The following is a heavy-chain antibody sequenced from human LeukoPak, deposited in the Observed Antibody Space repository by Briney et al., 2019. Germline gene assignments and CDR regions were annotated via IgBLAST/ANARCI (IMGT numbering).Heavy chain of an antibody. CDR3: ARDLIPRIAAAEADKFYYYYYMDV. V-gene: IGHV1-2*02. D-gene: IGHD6-13*01. CDR2: INPNSGGT. CDR1: GYTFTGYY. Sequence: GASVKVSCKASGYTFTGYYMHWVRQAPGQGLEWMGWINPNSGGTNYAQKFQGRVTMTRDTSISTAYMELSRLRSDDTAVYYCARDLIPRIAAAEADKFYYYYYMDVWGKGTTVTVSS. J-gene: IGHJ6*03.